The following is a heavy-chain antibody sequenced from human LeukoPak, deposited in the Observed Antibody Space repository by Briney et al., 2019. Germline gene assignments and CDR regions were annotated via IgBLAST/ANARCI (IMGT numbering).Heavy chain of an antibody. V-gene: IGHV1-8*01. CDR3: ARVRRGYSYPNWFDP. CDR2: MNPNSGNT. J-gene: IGHJ5*02. Sequence: ASVRVSCKASGYTFTGYDINWVRQATGRGLEWIGWMNPNSGNTGYAQKFQGRVTMTRSTSITTAYMELSSLTSEDTAVYFCARVRRGYSYPNWFDPWGQGTLVTVSS. CDR1: GYTFTGYD. D-gene: IGHD5-18*01.